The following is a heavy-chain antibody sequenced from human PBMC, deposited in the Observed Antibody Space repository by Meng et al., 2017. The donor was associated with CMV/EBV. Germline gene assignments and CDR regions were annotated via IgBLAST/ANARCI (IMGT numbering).Heavy chain of an antibody. Sequence: GGSLRLSCAASGFTFDDYGMSWVRQAPGKGLEWVSGINWNGGSTGYADSVKGRFTISRDNAKNSLYLQMNSLRAEDTALYYCARDPRDGSSWYWVDYWDQGTLVTVSS. D-gene: IGHD6-13*01. CDR1: GFTFDDYG. V-gene: IGHV3-20*04. CDR3: ARDPRDGSSWYWVDY. J-gene: IGHJ4*02. CDR2: INWNGGST.